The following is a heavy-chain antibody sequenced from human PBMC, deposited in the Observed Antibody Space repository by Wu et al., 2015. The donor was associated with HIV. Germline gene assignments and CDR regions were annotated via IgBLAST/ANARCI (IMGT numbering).Heavy chain of an antibody. V-gene: IGHV1-69*13. CDR2: IIPIFGTP. Sequence: QVQLVQSGAEVKKPGSSVKVSCKASGGTFSNYVINWVRQAPGQGLEWMGRIIPIFGTPNYAQKFQGRVTIAADESTSTAYMELSSLRSEDTAVYYCALGYCTGTSCYAVDYYYYGMDVWGQGTTVTV. CDR1: GGTFSNYV. CDR3: ALGYCTGTSCYAVDYYYYGMDV. J-gene: IGHJ6*02. D-gene: IGHD2-2*01.